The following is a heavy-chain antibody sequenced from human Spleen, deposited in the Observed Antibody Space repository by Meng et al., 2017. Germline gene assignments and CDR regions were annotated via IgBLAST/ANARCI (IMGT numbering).Heavy chain of an antibody. CDR3: ARDRHYDVSTGYGWFDP. J-gene: IGHJ5*02. D-gene: IGHD3-9*01. Sequence: QVQLREAGPGLVKPPQPVSLTCTVSGGSIRSRNHYWSWVRQYPGKGLEWIGSIFYTGSAYYNPSLKSRIYISIDTSKNQFSLKLNSVTAADTAVYYCARDRHYDVSTGYGWFDPWGQGTLVTVSS. CDR1: GGSIRSRNHY. CDR2: IFYTGSA. V-gene: IGHV4-31*03.